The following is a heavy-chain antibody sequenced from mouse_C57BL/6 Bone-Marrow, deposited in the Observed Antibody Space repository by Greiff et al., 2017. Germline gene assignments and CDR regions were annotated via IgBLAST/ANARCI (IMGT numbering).Heavy chain of an antibody. CDR3: ASHYYGSSYWYFYV. J-gene: IGHJ1*03. Sequence: EVQLQESGGGLVKPGGSLKLSCAASGFTFSDYGMHWVRQAPEKGLEWVAYISSGSSTIHYADTVKGRFNISRDNAKNTLFLQMTSLRSEDTSMYYCASHYYGSSYWYFYVWGTGTTVTVSS. CDR1: GFTFSDYG. CDR2: ISSGSSTI. V-gene: IGHV5-17*01. D-gene: IGHD1-1*01.